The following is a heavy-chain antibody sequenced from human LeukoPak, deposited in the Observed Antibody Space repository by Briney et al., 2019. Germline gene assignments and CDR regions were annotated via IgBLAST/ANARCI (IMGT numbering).Heavy chain of an antibody. V-gene: IGHV3-23*01. CDR2: ISGSGDTT. CDR1: GFTFSSYA. CDR3: AKDSSGYPPFDY. Sequence: GGSLRLSCAASGFTFSSYAMSWVRQAPGKGLEWVSAISGSGDTTYCADSVKGRFTMSRDNSKNTLYLQMNSLRADDTAVYYCAKDSSGYPPFDYWGQGTLVTVSS. D-gene: IGHD3-22*01. J-gene: IGHJ4*02.